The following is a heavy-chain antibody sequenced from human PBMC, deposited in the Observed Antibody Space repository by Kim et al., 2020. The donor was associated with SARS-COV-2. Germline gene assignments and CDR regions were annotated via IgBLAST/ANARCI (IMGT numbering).Heavy chain of an antibody. V-gene: IGHV3-23*01. CDR3: AKAGSGWYLEYFDY. D-gene: IGHD6-19*01. Sequence: DSVTVQFTMSRDNSKNTLYLQMTSLRAEDTAVYYCAKAGSGWYLEYFDYWGQGTLVTVSS. J-gene: IGHJ4*02.